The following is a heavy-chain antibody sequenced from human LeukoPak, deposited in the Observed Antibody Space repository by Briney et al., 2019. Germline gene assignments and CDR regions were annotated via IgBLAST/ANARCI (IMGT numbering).Heavy chain of an antibody. J-gene: IGHJ4*02. D-gene: IGHD5-24*01. V-gene: IGHV3-30-3*01. CDR3: ARDLDNNSDDFDY. Sequence: GGSLRLSCAASGFTFSTYAMHWVRQAPGKGLEWVAVISYDGSYTFYSESVRGRFTVSRDDSKNTLYLEMNSLRPEDTAVYYCARDLDNNSDDFDYWGQGTLVTVSS. CDR1: GFTFSTYA. CDR2: ISYDGSYT.